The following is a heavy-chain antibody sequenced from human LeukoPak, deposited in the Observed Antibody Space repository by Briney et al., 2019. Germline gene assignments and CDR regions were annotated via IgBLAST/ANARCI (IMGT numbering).Heavy chain of an antibody. CDR3: ARGGGNSFDY. CDR1: GGTFSSYA. CDR2: IIPILGIA. D-gene: IGHD4-23*01. J-gene: IGHJ4*02. V-gene: IGHV1-69*04. Sequence: SVKVSCKASGGTFSSYAISWVRQAPGQGLEWMGRIIPILGIANYAQKFQGRATITADKSTSTAYMELSSLRSEDTAVYYCARGGGNSFDYWGQGTLVTVSS.